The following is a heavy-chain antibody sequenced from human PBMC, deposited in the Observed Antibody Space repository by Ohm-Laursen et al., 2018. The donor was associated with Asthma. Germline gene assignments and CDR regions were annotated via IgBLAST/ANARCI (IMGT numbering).Heavy chain of an antibody. Sequence: SSVKVSCKASGGTFSNYVITWLRQAPGQGLEWMGGIIPMFGTAEYPQKFQARVTISADESTSTAYMELSSLRSEDTAVYYCATSPGPKPSIGMDVWGQGTTVTVSS. V-gene: IGHV1-69*01. CDR1: GGTFSNYV. D-gene: IGHD1/OR15-1a*01. CDR2: IIPMFGTA. J-gene: IGHJ6*02. CDR3: ATSPGPKPSIGMDV.